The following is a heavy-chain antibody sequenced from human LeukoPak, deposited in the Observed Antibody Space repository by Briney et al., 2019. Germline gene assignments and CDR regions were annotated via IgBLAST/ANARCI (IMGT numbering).Heavy chain of an antibody. J-gene: IGHJ3*02. V-gene: IGHV4-39*07. CDR2: IYYSGST. Sequence: SETLSLTCTVSGGSISSSSYYWGWIRQPPGKGLEWIGSIYYSGSTYYNPSLKSRVTISVDTSKNQFSLKLSSVTAADTAVYYCARSLTESEMVSFDIWGQGTMVTVSS. CDR3: ARSLTESEMVSFDI. CDR1: GGSISSSSYY. D-gene: IGHD2-8*01.